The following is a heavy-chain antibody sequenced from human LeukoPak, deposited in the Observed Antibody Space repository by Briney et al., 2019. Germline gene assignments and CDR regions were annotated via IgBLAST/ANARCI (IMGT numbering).Heavy chain of an antibody. V-gene: IGHV3-23*01. CDR3: AKGPSYSSSSFYFDY. CDR1: GFTFSSYA. CDR2: ISGSGGST. Sequence: GGSLRLSCAASGFTFSSYAMSWVRQAPGKGLEWVSAISGSGGSTYYADSVKGRFTISRDDSKNTLYLQMNSLRADDTAVYYCAKGPSYSSSSFYFDYWGQGTLVTVSS. J-gene: IGHJ4*02. D-gene: IGHD6-6*01.